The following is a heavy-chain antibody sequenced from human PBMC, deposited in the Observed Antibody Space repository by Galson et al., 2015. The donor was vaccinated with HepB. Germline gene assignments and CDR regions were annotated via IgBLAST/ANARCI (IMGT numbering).Heavy chain of an antibody. J-gene: IGHJ3*01. CDR2: ISYDGTTR. Sequence: SLRLSCAASGFTFSSYAMHWVRQAPGKGLEWAAVISYDGTTRYYGKSVKGRFTISRDNFYNKMYLQVNSLRNEDTAVYYCVRGDGRTGRLMEANALDFWGQGTRVSVSS. CDR1: GFTFSSYA. CDR3: VRGDGRTGRLMEANALDF. V-gene: IGHV3-30*04. D-gene: IGHD1-1*01.